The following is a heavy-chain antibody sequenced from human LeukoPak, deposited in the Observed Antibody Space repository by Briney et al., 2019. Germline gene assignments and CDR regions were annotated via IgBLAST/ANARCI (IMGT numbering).Heavy chain of an antibody. Sequence: SQTLSLTCTVSGGSISSGDYYWSWIRQPPGKGLEWIGYIYYSGSTYYNPSLKSRVTISVDTSKNQFPLKLSSVTAADTAVYYCARASPRVPVARYYYYYYMDVWGKGTTVTVSS. D-gene: IGHD2-2*01. V-gene: IGHV4-30-4*01. J-gene: IGHJ6*03. CDR1: GGSISSGDYY. CDR2: IYYSGST. CDR3: ARASPRVPVARYYYYYYMDV.